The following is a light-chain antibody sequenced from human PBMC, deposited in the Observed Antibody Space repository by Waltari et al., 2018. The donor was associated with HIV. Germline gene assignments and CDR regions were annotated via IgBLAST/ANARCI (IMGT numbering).Light chain of an antibody. Sequence: DIVMTQSPDSLAVSPRERATINCKSSQRVLYSSNNNKYLTWYQQKPGQPPNLLVYWASTRESGVPDRFSGSGSGTDFTLTIRSLQAEDVAVYYCQQYHTPPWSFGEGTKVEIK. CDR3: QQYHTPPWS. J-gene: IGKJ4*02. CDR1: QRVLYSSNNNKY. CDR2: WAS. V-gene: IGKV4-1*01.